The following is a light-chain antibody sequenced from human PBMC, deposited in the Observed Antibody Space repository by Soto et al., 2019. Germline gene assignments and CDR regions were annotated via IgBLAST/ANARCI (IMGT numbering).Light chain of an antibody. CDR2: AAS. V-gene: IGKV1-39*01. J-gene: IGKJ1*01. Sequence: LTQSPSSLSASVGDRVTITCRASQTITKYLNWYQQEPGKAPKLLIYAASSLQSGVPSRFSGSGSGTDFTLTISSLQPEDFATYYCQQSYSRPRTFGQGTKVDIK. CDR1: QTITKY. CDR3: QQSYSRPRT.